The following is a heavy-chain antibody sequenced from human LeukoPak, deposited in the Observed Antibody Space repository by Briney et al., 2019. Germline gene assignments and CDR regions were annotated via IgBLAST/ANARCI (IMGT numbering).Heavy chain of an antibody. CDR3: ARVTSRVGNWFDP. J-gene: IGHJ5*02. D-gene: IGHD2-2*01. CDR2: IYHSGST. V-gene: IGHV4-38-2*02. CDR1: GYSISSGYY. Sequence: SETLSLTCTVSGYSISSGYYWGWIRQPPGKGLEWIGSIYHSGSTYYNPSLKSRVTISVDTSKNQFSLQLNSVTPEDTAVYYCARVTSRVGNWFDPWGQGTLVTVSS.